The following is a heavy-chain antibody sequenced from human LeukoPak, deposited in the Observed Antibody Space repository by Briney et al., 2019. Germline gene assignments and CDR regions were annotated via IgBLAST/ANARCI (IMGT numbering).Heavy chain of an antibody. CDR2: ISYDGSNK. J-gene: IGHJ5*02. CDR3: AKGPADWLLYRWFDP. Sequence: GGSLRLSCAASGFTFSSYGMHWARQAPGKGLEWVAVISYDGSNKYYADSVKGRFTISRDNSKNTLYLQMNSLRAEDTAVYYCAKGPADWLLYRWFDPWGQGTLVTVSS. V-gene: IGHV3-30*18. CDR1: GFTFSSYG. D-gene: IGHD3/OR15-3a*01.